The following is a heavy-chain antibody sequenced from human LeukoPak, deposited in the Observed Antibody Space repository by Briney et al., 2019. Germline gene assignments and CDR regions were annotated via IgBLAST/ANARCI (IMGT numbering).Heavy chain of an antibody. D-gene: IGHD3-10*01. J-gene: IGHJ5*02. V-gene: IGHV4-59*01. CDR1: GGSISSYS. Sequence: PSETLSLTCTVSGGSISSYSWSWIRQPPGKGLEWIGYIYYSGSTNYNPSLKSRVTISVDTSKNQFSLKLSSVTAADTAVYYCASLGLEPYGSGIEWFDPWGQGTLVTVSS. CDR2: IYYSGST. CDR3: ASLGLEPYGSGIEWFDP.